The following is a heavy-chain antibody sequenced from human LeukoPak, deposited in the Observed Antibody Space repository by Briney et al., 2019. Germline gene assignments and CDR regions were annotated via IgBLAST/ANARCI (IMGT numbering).Heavy chain of an antibody. D-gene: IGHD6-19*01. CDR1: GGSISNYY. CDR3: ARRSGIAVAGAFDY. J-gene: IGHJ4*02. CDR2: ISYSGNT. V-gene: IGHV4-59*01. Sequence: SETLSLTCTVSGGSISNYYWTWIRQPPGKGLEWIGFISYSGNTNYNPSLKSRVTISLDTSKNQFSLKLISVTAADTAVYYCARRSGIAVAGAFDYWGQGTLVTVSS.